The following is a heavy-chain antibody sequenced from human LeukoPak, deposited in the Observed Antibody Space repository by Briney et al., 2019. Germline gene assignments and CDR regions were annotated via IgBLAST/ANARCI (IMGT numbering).Heavy chain of an antibody. J-gene: IGHJ4*02. V-gene: IGHV6-1*01. CDR2: TYYGSKWYN. Sequence: SQTLSLTCAISGDSVSGNSAAWNWIRQSPSRGLEWLGRTYYGSKWYNDYAVSVKSRITINPDTSKNQFSLQLNSVTPEDTAVYYCARGSYYYDSSGLDYWGQGTLVTVSS. CDR3: ARGSYYYDSSGLDY. CDR1: GDSVSGNSAA. D-gene: IGHD3-22*01.